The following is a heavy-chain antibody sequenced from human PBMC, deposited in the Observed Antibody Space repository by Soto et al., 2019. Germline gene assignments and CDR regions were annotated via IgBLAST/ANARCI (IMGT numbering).Heavy chain of an antibody. CDR1: GYTFTSYY. D-gene: IGHD6-19*01. V-gene: IGHV1-46*01. CDR2: INPSGGST. Sequence: GASVKVSCKASGYTFTSYYIHWVRQAPGRGLEWMGIINPSGGSTSYAQKFQGRVTMTRDTSTSTVYMELSSLRSEDTAMYYCARGSVAGRRFDYRGQGSSVTVSS. CDR3: ARGSVAGRRFDY. J-gene: IGHJ4*02.